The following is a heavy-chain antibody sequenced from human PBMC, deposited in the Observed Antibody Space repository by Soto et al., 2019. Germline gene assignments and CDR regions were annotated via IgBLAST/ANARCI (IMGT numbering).Heavy chain of an antibody. CDR1: GFTFSSYG. Sequence: GGPLRLSCAASGFTFSSYGMHWVRQAPGKGLEWVAVISYDGSNKYYADSVKGRFTISRDNSKNTLYLQMNSLRAEDTAVYYCAKDLRNPPQDYYYGMDVWGQGTTVTVSS. J-gene: IGHJ6*02. D-gene: IGHD1-1*01. CDR2: ISYDGSNK. CDR3: AKDLRNPPQDYYYGMDV. V-gene: IGHV3-30*18.